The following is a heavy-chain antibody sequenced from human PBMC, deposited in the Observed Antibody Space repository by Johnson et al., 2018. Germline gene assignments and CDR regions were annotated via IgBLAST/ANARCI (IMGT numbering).Heavy chain of an antibody. CDR2: ISSSSSTI. D-gene: IGHD1-26*01. CDR3: ARDLGYGGSFAQH. V-gene: IGHV3-48*02. Sequence: VQLVESGGGVVRPGESLRLSCAASGFTFSNYNMNWVRQAPGKGLEWVSYISSSSSTIYYAASVKGRLTISRDNAKNSLYLQMNSLRDEDTALYYCARDLGYGGSFAQHWGQGTLVTVS. J-gene: IGHJ1*01. CDR1: GFTFSNYN.